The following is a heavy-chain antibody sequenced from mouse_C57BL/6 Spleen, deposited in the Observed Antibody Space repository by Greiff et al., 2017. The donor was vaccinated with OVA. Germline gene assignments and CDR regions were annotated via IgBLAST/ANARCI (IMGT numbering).Heavy chain of an antibody. D-gene: IGHD2-2*01. CDR3: ARWLPSFAY. CDR1: GYAFSSSW. J-gene: IGHJ3*01. V-gene: IGHV1-82*01. CDR2: IYPGDGDT. Sequence: SGPELVKPGASVKISCKASGYAFSSSWMNWVKQRPGKGLEWIGRIYPGDGDTNYNGKFKGKATLTADKSSSTAYMQLSSLTSEDSAVYFCARWLPSFAYWGQGTLVTVSA.